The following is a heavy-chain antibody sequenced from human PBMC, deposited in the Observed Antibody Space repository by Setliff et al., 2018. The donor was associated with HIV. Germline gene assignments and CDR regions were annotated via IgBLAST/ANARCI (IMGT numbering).Heavy chain of an antibody. J-gene: IGHJ1*01. V-gene: IGHV4-4*07. D-gene: IGHD3-22*01. CDR1: GGSISSYY. CDR3: ASTYYYDSLHLHH. Sequence: SETLSLTCTVSGGSISSYYWSWIRQPAGKGLEWIGRIYSSGSTNYNPSLKSRVTMSVHTSKNQFSLKLSSVTAADTAVYCCASTYYYDSLHLHHWGQGTLVTVSS. CDR2: IYSSGST.